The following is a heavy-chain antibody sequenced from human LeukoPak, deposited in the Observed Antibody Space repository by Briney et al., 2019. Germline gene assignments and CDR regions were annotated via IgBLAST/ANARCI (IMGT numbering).Heavy chain of an antibody. V-gene: IGHV4-39*01. Sequence: SETLSLTCTVSGGSLRSSGHWWVWIRQPPGKGLEWIVSIHYSGKVYYNPSLKSRVTTSVDTSTDQFSLRLSSATAADTAIYYCARQSGDQSSAWYFDAWGQGTLVTVSS. CDR2: IHYSGKV. D-gene: IGHD6-19*01. CDR3: ARQSGDQSSAWYFDA. J-gene: IGHJ4*02. CDR1: GGSLRSSGHW.